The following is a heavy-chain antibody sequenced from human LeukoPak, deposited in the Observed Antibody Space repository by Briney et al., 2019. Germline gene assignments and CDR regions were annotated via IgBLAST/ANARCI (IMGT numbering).Heavy chain of an antibody. CDR1: GYTFTAYY. V-gene: IGHV1-2*02. CDR2: INPNSGGT. D-gene: IGHD3-10*01. J-gene: IGHJ5*02. Sequence: ASVKVSCKASGYTFTAYYMHWVRQAPGQGLEWMGWINPNSGGTNYAQTFQGRVTMTRDPPISTSYMELSRLTSDDTAVYYCARGIGSGSYGRFDPWGQGTLVTVSS. CDR3: ARGIGSGSYGRFDP.